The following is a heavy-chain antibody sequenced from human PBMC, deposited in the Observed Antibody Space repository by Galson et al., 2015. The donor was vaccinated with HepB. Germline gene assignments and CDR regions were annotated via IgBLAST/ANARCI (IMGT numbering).Heavy chain of an antibody. D-gene: IGHD4-23*01. CDR2: IYSGGSA. CDR3: AKQRGLVRGYYYYYMDV. V-gene: IGHV3-66*04. CDR1: GFTVSSNY. J-gene: IGHJ6*03. Sequence: SLRLSCAASGFTVSSNYMSWVRQAPGKGLEWVSVIYSGGSAFYADSVKGRFTISRDNSKNTLFLQMNSLRAEDTAVYYCAKQRGLVRGYYYYYMDVWGKGTTVTVSS.